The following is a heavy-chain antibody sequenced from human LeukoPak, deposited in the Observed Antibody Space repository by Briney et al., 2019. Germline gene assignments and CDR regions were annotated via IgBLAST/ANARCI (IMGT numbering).Heavy chain of an antibody. Sequence: PSETLSLTCTVSGGSISSGDYYWSCIRQPPGKGLECIGYIYYSGSTNYNPSLKSRVTISVDTSKNQFSLKLSSVTAADTAVYYCARDRGPSTAAPPLWGQGTLVTVSS. CDR1: GGSISSGDYY. CDR3: ARDRGPSTAAPPL. D-gene: IGHD6-13*01. J-gene: IGHJ4*02. CDR2: IYYSGST. V-gene: IGHV4-61*08.